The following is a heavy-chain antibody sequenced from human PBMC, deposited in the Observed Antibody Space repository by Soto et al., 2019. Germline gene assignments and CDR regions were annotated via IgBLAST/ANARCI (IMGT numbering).Heavy chain of an antibody. CDR1: GFTFSNYA. D-gene: IGHD1-1*01. V-gene: IGHV3-23*01. Sequence: PGGSLRLSCAASGFTFSNYAMSWVRQAPGKGLEWVSTITGSAGGTYYADSMKGRFTISRDNSKSTLYLQMYSLGVEDTAVYYCARESEHWGQGTLVTVSS. CDR3: ARESEH. CDR2: ITGSAGGT. J-gene: IGHJ4*02.